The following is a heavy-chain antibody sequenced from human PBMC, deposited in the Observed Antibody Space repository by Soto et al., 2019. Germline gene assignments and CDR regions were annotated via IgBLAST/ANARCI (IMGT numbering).Heavy chain of an antibody. V-gene: IGHV3-23*01. D-gene: IGHD3-16*01. Sequence: EVRLLESGGGLVQPGGSLRLSCVASGFTFSNYAMSWVRQAPGKGLEWVSVVTGRSSSTYYADSVEGRFIISRDNSRNTLFLQMNSLGAEDTAVYYCTEHLPSKKNHRRWADAFHIWGQGTILTVSS. CDR3: TEHLPSKKNHRRWADAFHI. CDR2: VTGRSSST. CDR1: GFTFSNYA. J-gene: IGHJ3*02.